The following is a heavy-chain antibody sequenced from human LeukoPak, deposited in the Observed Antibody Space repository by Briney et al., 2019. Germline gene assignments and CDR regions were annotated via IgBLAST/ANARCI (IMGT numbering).Heavy chain of an antibody. CDR2: IKQDGSEK. CDR3: ARDGSSGSR. Sequence: GGSLRLSCAAYGFTFSSYWMSWVRQAPGKGLEWVANIKQDGSEKYYVDSVKGRFTISRDKAKNSLYLQMNSLRAKDTAVYYCARDGSSGSRWGQGTLVTVSS. CDR1: GFTFSSYW. J-gene: IGHJ4*02. D-gene: IGHD3-10*01. V-gene: IGHV3-7*01.